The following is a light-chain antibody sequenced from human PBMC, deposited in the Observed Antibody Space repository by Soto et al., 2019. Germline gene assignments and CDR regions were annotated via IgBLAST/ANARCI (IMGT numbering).Light chain of an antibody. J-gene: IGLJ1*01. Sequence: QSVLTQPASVSGSPGKSITISCTGTSSDVGSYNLVSWYQQHPGKAPKLMIYEVSQRPSGLSYRFSGSKSGNTASLTISRLQAEDEADYYCCSYAGSSTPYVFGTGTKVTVL. CDR1: SSDVGSYNL. CDR2: EVS. CDR3: CSYAGSSTPYV. V-gene: IGLV2-23*02.